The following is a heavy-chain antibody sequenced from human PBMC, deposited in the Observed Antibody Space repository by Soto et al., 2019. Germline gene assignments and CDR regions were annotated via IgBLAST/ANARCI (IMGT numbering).Heavy chain of an antibody. CDR2: MNPNSGNT. J-gene: IGHJ2*01. D-gene: IGHD4-17*01. V-gene: IGHV1-8*01. Sequence: QVQLVQSGAEVKKPGASVKVSCKASGYTFTSYDINWVRQATGHGLEWMGWMNPNSGNTGYAEKFQGRVTMTRNNSTRPPYMELSSLRSEDTAVYYRAVYGGNRYWNFDLWGCGTLVTVAS. CDR3: AVYGGNRYWNFDL. CDR1: GYTFTSYD.